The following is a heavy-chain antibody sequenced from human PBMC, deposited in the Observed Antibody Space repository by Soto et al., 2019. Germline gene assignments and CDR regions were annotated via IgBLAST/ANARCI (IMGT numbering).Heavy chain of an antibody. Sequence: SETLSLTCAVSGYSISSGYYWGWIRQPPGKGLEWIGSIYHSGSTYYNPSLKSRVTISVDTSKNQFSLKLRSVTAADTAVYYCARDGNWNYGDFDYWGQGTLVTVSS. CDR2: IYHSGST. CDR1: GYSISSGYY. D-gene: IGHD1-7*01. CDR3: ARDGNWNYGDFDY. J-gene: IGHJ4*02. V-gene: IGHV4-38-2*02.